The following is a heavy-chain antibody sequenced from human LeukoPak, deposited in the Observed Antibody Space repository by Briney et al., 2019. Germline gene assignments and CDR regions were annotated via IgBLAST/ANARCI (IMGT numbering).Heavy chain of an antibody. CDR2: ISSSSSYI. V-gene: IGHV3-21*01. CDR3: ARDTRLRPPIPRWPNWFDP. J-gene: IGHJ5*02. D-gene: IGHD2-2*01. CDR1: GFTFSSYS. Sequence: GGSLRLSCAASGFTFSSYSMNWVRQAPGKGLEWVSSISSSSSYIYYADSVKGRFTISRDNAKNSLYLQMNSLRAEDTAVYYCARDTRLRPPIPRWPNWFDPWGQGTLVTVSS.